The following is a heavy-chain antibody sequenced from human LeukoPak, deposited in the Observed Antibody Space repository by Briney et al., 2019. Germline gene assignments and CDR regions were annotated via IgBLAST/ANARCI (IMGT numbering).Heavy chain of an antibody. J-gene: IGHJ4*02. CDR2: INPSGGRT. CDR3: ARDPRPSYDSSGYYYPGDY. Sequence: ASVKVSCKASGYTFTSYYMHWVRQAPGQGLEWMAIINPSGGRTSCAQKFQGRVTMTRDTSTSTVYMELSSLRSEDTAVYYCARDPRPSYDSSGYYYPGDYWGQGTLVTVSS. D-gene: IGHD3-22*01. CDR1: GYTFTSYY. V-gene: IGHV1-46*01.